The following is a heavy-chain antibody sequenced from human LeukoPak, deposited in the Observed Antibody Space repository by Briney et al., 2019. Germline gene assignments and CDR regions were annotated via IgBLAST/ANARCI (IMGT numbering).Heavy chain of an antibody. D-gene: IGHD6-19*01. J-gene: IGHJ4*02. CDR1: GFTFSSYA. V-gene: IGHV3-23*01. Sequence: PGGSLRLSCAASGFTFSSYAMSWVRQDPGKGLEWVSAISGSGGSTYYADSVKGRFTISRDNSKNTLYLQMNSLRAEDTAIYYCAKGPREQWLVPFDYWGQGTLVTVSS. CDR3: AKGPREQWLVPFDY. CDR2: ISGSGGST.